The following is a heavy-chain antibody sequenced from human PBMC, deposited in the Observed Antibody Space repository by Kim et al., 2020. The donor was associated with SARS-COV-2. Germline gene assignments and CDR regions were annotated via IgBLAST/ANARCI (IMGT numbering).Heavy chain of an antibody. D-gene: IGHD6-19*01. V-gene: IGHV4-39*07. CDR3: ARDGPHSSGLDY. CDR1: GGSISSSSYY. J-gene: IGHJ4*02. Sequence: SETLSLTCTVSGGSISSSSYYWGWIRQPPGKGLEWIGSIYYSGSTYYNPSLKSRVTISVDTSKNQFSLKLSSVTAADTAVYYCARDGPHSSGLDYWGQGTLVTVSS. CDR2: IYYSGST.